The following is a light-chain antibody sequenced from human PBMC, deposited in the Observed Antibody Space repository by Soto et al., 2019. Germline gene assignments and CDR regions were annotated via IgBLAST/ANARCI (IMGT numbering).Light chain of an antibody. CDR1: QSVSRY. Sequence: EIVLTQSPATLSLSPGERAPLSCRASQSVSRYLAWHQQKPGQAPRLIIYDASNRAIGIPARFSGSGSGTDCTFTISSLQPEDIATYYCQQYDNLPLTLSGGTKVDIK. CDR3: QQYDNLPLT. J-gene: IGKJ4*01. CDR2: DAS. V-gene: IGKV3-11*01.